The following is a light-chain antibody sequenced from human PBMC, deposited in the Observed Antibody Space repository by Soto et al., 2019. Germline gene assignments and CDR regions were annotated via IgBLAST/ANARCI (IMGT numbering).Light chain of an antibody. CDR3: QQYGDPPPT. Sequence: EIVLTQSPGTLSLSPGESATLSCRASQSVSSNSLAWYRRNPGQPPSLLIYGTSTRATDIPRRFSGSGSGTDFTLTITRLEPEDFAVYFCQQYGDPPPTFGQGTKVEVK. CDR2: GTS. V-gene: IGKV3-20*01. J-gene: IGKJ1*01. CDR1: QSVSSNS.